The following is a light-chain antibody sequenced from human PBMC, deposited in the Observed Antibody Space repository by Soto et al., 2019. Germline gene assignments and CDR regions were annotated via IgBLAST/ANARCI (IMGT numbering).Light chain of an antibody. CDR1: QSISTW. CDR3: QQYNSWWT. V-gene: IGKV1-5*01. J-gene: IGKJ1*01. Sequence: DIEMTHTPSFVSASLGDRVTITCRASQSISTWXAWYHQKPGKAPKLLIYYASSFESGVPSRFSGSGCGTEFTITISSLQPDDVETYCCQQYNSWWTFGQGTKVDIK. CDR2: YAS.